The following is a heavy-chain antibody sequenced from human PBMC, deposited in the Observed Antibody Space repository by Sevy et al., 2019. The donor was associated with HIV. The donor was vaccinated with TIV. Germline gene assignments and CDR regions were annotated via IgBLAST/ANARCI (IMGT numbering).Heavy chain of an antibody. Sequence: SVKVSCKASGGTFSSYAISWVRQAPGQGLEWMGGIIPIFGTANYAQKFQGRVTITADESTSTAYMELSSLRSEDTAVYYCARDSSRYYYGSGSYYDTGGFWFDPWGQGTLVTVSS. D-gene: IGHD3-10*01. CDR1: GGTFSSYA. V-gene: IGHV1-69*13. CDR3: ARDSSRYYYGSGSYYDTGGFWFDP. J-gene: IGHJ5*02. CDR2: IIPIFGTA.